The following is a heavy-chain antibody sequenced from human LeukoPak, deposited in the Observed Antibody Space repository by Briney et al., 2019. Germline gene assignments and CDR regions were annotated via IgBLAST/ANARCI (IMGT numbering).Heavy chain of an antibody. V-gene: IGHV3-30*02. J-gene: IGHJ6*03. Sequence: GSLRLSCAASGFTFSSYGMHWVRQAPGKGLEWVAYIQYDRTNEQYAHSVKGRFRISRDNSNNILYLQMNSLRTEDTAVYYCAKDRCSNGIGCYYYYMEVWGKGTTVTISS. CDR3: AKDRCSNGIGCYYYYMEV. D-gene: IGHD2-8*01. CDR2: IQYDRTNE. CDR1: GFTFSSYG.